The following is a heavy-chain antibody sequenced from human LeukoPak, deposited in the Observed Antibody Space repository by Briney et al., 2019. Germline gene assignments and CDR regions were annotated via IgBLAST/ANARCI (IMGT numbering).Heavy chain of an antibody. Sequence: PGGSLRLSCAASGFAFSTSWMSWVRQAPGKGLEWVASIKGDGSEKYYVDSVKGRFTISRDNAKNSLYLQMNSLIAEDTAVYYCATYHPFDYWGQGTLVTVSS. CDR1: GFAFSTSW. CDR3: ATYHPFDY. D-gene: IGHD2-2*01. J-gene: IGHJ4*02. CDR2: IKGDGSEK. V-gene: IGHV3-7*01.